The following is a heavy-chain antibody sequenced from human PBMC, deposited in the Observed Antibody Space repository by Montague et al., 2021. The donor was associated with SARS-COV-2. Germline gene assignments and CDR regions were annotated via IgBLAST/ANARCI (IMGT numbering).Heavy chain of an antibody. D-gene: IGHD1-1*01. V-gene: IGHV4-59*01. J-gene: IGHJ4*02. CDR3: ARAQNTCFIANCVNYFDV. CDR1: GGSISSYY. Sequence: SETLSLTCEVSGGSISSYYWSWIRQSPGKGLEWIGYVHYTGSTKYNPYLKTRVTLSLDTTKKHCSLKLKSVTAADTAVYYCARAQNTCFIANCVNYFDVWGLGALVTVSS. CDR2: VHYTGST.